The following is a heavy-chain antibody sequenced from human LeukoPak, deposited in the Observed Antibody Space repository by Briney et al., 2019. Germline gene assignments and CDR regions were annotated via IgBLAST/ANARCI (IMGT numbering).Heavy chain of an antibody. J-gene: IGHJ3*02. CDR1: GGSFSSGSYY. CDR2: IYYSGST. D-gene: IGHD2-15*01. Sequence: SETLSLTCTVSGGSFSSGSYYWGWLRQPPGKGLEWIGSIYYSGSTNYNPSLKSRVTISVDTSKNQFSLKLSSVTAADTAVYYCARDGPGWFDAFDIWGQGTMVTVSS. CDR3: ARDGPGWFDAFDI. V-gene: IGHV4-39*07.